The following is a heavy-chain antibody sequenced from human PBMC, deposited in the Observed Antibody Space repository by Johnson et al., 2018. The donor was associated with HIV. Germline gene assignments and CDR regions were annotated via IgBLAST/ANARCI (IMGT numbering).Heavy chain of an antibody. V-gene: IGHV3-23*04. Sequence: VQLVESGGGLVQPGRSLRLSCAASGFTFSNYAMNWVRQAPGKGLEWVSSIGYSASDTYYADSVKGRFTISRDNSNHTLYLQMGSLRVEDMAVYYCARALRYSGSLWAFVIWGQGTMVTVSS. D-gene: IGHD1-26*01. J-gene: IGHJ3*02. CDR3: ARALRYSGSLWAFVI. CDR1: GFTFSNYA. CDR2: IGYSASDT.